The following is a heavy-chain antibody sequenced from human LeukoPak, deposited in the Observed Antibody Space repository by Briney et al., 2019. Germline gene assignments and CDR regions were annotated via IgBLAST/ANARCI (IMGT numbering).Heavy chain of an antibody. J-gene: IGHJ5*02. CDR2: INHSGST. Sequence: ASETLSLTCAVYGGSFIGYYWSWIRQPPGKGLEWIGEINHSGSTNYNPSLKSRVTISVDTSKNQFSLKPSSVTAADTAVYYCARMYDWSGAWFDPWGQGTLVTVSS. CDR3: ARMYDWSGAWFDP. D-gene: IGHD1-1*01. V-gene: IGHV4-34*01. CDR1: GGSFIGYY.